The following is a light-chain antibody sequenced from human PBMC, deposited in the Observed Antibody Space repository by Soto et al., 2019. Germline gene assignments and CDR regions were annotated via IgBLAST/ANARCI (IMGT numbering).Light chain of an antibody. V-gene: IGLV2-14*03. Sequence: QSALTQPASVSGSPGQSITISCTGTSSDLGGYNYVSWYQHHPGKAPKLIIYDVSNRPSGVSNRFSGSKSGNTASLTISGLQAEDEADYYCSSYTTSSTLEAVFGGGTQLTVL. CDR1: SSDLGGYNY. CDR3: SSYTTSSTLEAV. J-gene: IGLJ2*01. CDR2: DVS.